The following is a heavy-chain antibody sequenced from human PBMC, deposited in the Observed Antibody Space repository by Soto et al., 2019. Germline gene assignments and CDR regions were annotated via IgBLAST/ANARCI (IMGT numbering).Heavy chain of an antibody. D-gene: IGHD3-16*02. J-gene: IGHJ6*02. V-gene: IGHV3-30*18. CDR2: ISYDGSNK. CDR1: GFTFSSYG. Sequence: SLRLSCAASGFTFSSYGMHWVRQAPGKGLEWVAVISYDGSNKYYADSVKGRFTISRDNSKNTLYLQMNSLRAEDTAVYYCAKALGDYYYYGMDVWGQGTTVTVSS. CDR3: AKALGDYYYYGMDV.